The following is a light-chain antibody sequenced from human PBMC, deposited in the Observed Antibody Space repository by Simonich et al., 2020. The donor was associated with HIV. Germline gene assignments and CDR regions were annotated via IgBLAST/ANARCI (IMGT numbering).Light chain of an antibody. CDR3: QQFYSTPWA. CDR2: WAS. CDR1: QSVLYSSNNKNY. Sequence: DIVMTQSPDSLAVSLGERATINCKSSQSVLYSSNNKNYLAWYQHKPGQPPKLLIYWASTRESGVPARFSGSGSGTDFTLTISSLQAEDVAVYYCQQFYSTPWAFGQGTKVEIK. J-gene: IGKJ1*01. V-gene: IGKV4-1*01.